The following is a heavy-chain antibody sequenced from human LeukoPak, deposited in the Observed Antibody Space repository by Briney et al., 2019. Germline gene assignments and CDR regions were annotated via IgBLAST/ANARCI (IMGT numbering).Heavy chain of an antibody. CDR1: GGSISSGSYY. CDR3: ARGRKGRGLDY. Sequence: PSETLSLTCTVSGGSISSGSYYWGWIRQPPGKGLEWIGSIYYSGSTYYNPSLKSRVTISVDTSKNQFSLKLSSVTAADTAVYYCARGRKGRGLDYWGQGTLVTVSS. V-gene: IGHV4-39*07. CDR2: IYYSGST. D-gene: IGHD1-14*01. J-gene: IGHJ4*02.